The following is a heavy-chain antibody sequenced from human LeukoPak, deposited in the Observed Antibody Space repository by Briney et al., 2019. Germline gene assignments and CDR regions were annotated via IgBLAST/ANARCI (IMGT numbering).Heavy chain of an antibody. CDR2: IRSKANSYAT. Sequence: GGSLRLSCAASGFTFSGSAMHRVRQASGKGLEWVGRIRSKANSYATAYAASVKGRFTISRDDSKNTAYLQMNSLKTEDTAVYYCTRILQRGYYYYMDVWGKGTTVTVSS. CDR1: GFTFSGSA. CDR3: TRILQRGYYYYMDV. D-gene: IGHD3-10*01. J-gene: IGHJ6*03. V-gene: IGHV3-73*01.